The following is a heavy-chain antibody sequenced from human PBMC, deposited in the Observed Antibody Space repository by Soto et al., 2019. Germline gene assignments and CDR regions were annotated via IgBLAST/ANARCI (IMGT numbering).Heavy chain of an antibody. CDR3: ARSGYSYGHTTWAVAFDY. Sequence: RASVKVSCKASGGTFSSYAISWVRQAPGQGLEWMGGIISIFGTANYAQKFQGRVTITADESTSTAYMELSSLRSEDTAVYYCARSGYSYGHTTWAVAFDYWGQGTLVTVSS. J-gene: IGHJ4*02. CDR1: GGTFSSYA. D-gene: IGHD5-18*01. V-gene: IGHV1-69*13. CDR2: IISIFGTA.